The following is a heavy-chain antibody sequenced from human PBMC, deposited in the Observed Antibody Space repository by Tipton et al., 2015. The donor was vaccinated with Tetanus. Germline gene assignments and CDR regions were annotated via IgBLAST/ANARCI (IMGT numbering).Heavy chain of an antibody. CDR2: VPNSGTT. Sequence: TLSLTCSVSGGSISSGDFYWSWIRQPPGKGLEWIGYVPNSGTTYYNPSLKSRLSISVDTSKNQFSMETNSVTAADTAVYYCARVGDCGGDRCGLSSSYFYYWGQGTLVTVPS. V-gene: IGHV4-30-4*01. CDR1: GGSISSGDFY. D-gene: IGHD2-21*01. J-gene: IGHJ4*02. CDR3: ARVGDCGGDRCGLSSSYFYY.